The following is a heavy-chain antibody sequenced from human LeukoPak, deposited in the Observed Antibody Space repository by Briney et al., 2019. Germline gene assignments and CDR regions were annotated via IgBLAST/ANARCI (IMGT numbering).Heavy chain of an antibody. CDR3: AKDLSKELLYRRAKYYFDY. J-gene: IGHJ4*02. Sequence: ETLSLTCTVSGGSISSYYWSWIRQPPGKGLEWVSAISGSGGSTYYADSVKGRFTISRDNSKNTLYLQMSSLRAEDTAVYYCAKDLSKELLYRRAKYYFDYWGQGTPVTVSS. D-gene: IGHD3-3*01. CDR1: GGSISSYY. CDR2: ISGSGGST. V-gene: IGHV3-23*01.